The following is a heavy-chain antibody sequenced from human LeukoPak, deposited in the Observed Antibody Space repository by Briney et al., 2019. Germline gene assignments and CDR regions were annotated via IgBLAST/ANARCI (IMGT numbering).Heavy chain of an antibody. D-gene: IGHD3-3*01. J-gene: IGHJ4*02. V-gene: IGHV3-30*03. CDR2: ISYDGSNK. CDR1: GFTFSSYG. Sequence: SGGSLRLSCAASGFTFSSYGMHWVRQAPGKGLEWVAVISYDGSNKYYADSVRGRFTISRDNSKNTLYLQMNSLRAEDTAVYYCATYYDFWSGYFSSFDYWGQGTLVTVSS. CDR3: ATYYDFWSGYFSSFDY.